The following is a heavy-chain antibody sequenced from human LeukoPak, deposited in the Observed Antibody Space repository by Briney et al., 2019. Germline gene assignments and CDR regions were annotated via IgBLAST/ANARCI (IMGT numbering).Heavy chain of an antibody. CDR1: GYTFTGYY. Sequence: ASVKVSCKASGYTFTGYYMHWVRQAPGQGLEWMGGIIPMFGIANYAQRLQGRVTITTDESTSTAYMELSSLRSADTAVYYCVRGVWYQLLYRSDYYYYMDVWGKGTTVTVSS. CDR2: IIPMFGIA. V-gene: IGHV1-69*05. CDR3: VRGVWYQLLYRSDYYYYMDV. J-gene: IGHJ6*03. D-gene: IGHD2-2*02.